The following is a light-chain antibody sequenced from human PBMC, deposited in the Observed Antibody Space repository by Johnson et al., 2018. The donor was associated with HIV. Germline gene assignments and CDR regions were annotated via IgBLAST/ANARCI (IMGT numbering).Light chain of an antibody. Sequence: QAVLTQPPSVSVAPGQKVTISCSGSSSNIGNNYVSWYQQFPGRAPKLLIYEINKRPSGIPDRFSGSKSGTSATLGITGLQTGDEADYYCGTWDSSLSAGGVFGTGTKVTVL. CDR2: EIN. CDR1: SSNIGNNY. CDR3: GTWDSSLSAGGV. J-gene: IGLJ1*01. V-gene: IGLV1-51*02.